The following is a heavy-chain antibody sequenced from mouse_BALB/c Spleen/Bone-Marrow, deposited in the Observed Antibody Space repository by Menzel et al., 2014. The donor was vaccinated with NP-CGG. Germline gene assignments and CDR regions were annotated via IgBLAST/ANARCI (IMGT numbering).Heavy chain of an antibody. CDR1: DYSFTSYW. CDR2: IHPSDSET. J-gene: IGHJ1*01. CDR3: ARGGYDGWYFDV. D-gene: IGHD2-2*01. V-gene: IGHV1-74*01. Sequence: VQLQQSGAELVRPGASVKLSCRASDYSFTSYWVNWVNQRPGQGLEWIGMIHPSDSETRLNQKFKDKATLTVDKSSSTAYMQLSSPTSEDSAVYYCARGGYDGWYFDVWGAGTTVTVSS.